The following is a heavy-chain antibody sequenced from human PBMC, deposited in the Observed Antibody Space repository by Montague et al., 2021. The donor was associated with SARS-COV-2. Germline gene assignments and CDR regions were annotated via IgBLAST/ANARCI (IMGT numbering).Heavy chain of an antibody. D-gene: IGHD3-3*01. V-gene: IGHV4-34*01. CDR1: GGSLSGYY. CDR3: ARGADYDFWSGYLRYKWFDP. Sequence: SETLSLTCAVYGGSLSGYYWTWIRQTPGKGLEWIGEINHGGNTNXNPALKSRLTISVDASKKQFSLNLSSVTTADAAVYYCARGADYDFWSGYLRYKWFDPWGLGTPVTVSS. J-gene: IGHJ5*02. CDR2: INHGGNT.